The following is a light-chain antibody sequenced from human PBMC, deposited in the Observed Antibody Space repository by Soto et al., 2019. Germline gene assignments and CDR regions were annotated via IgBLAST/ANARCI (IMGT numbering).Light chain of an antibody. J-gene: IGLJ1*01. Sequence: QSALTQPPSVSAAPGQKVTISCSGSSSNIGNNYVSWYQQLPGTAPKLLIYENNKRPSGIPDRFSGSKSGTSATLGITGLQNGDEADYYCGTWDSSLSRGVFGTGTKVTVL. CDR3: GTWDSSLSRGV. V-gene: IGLV1-51*02. CDR2: ENN. CDR1: SSNIGNNY.